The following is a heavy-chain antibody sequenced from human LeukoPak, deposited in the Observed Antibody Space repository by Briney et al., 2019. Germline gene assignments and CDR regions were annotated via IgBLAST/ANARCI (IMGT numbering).Heavy chain of an antibody. CDR2: ISAGGGDT. J-gene: IGHJ4*02. CDR3: TKFRSGSYVDYFDY. D-gene: IGHD3-10*01. V-gene: IGHV3-23*01. Sequence: PGGSLRLSCAASGFTFSSYSMNWVRQAPGKGLEWVSVISAGGGDTYNADSVKGRFTISRDNSKNTLYLQMNSLRAEDTALYYCTKFRSGSYVDYFDYWGQGTLVTVSS. CDR1: GFTFSSYS.